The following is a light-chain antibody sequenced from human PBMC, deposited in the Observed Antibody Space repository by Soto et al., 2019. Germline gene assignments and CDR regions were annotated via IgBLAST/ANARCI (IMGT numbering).Light chain of an antibody. V-gene: IGLV3-21*04. J-gene: IGLJ1*01. CDR3: QVWDSSSDHPGV. CDR2: YDS. Sequence: SYELTQPPSVSGAPGKTARITCGGNNIGSKSVHWYQQKPVQAPVLVIYYDSDRPSGIPERCTGTNSGTTATRTISRVEAGDEADYYCQVWDSSSDHPGVFGTGTKLTVL. CDR1: NIGSKS.